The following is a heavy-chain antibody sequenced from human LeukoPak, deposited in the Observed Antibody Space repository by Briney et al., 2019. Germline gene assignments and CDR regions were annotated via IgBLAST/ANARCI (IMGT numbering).Heavy chain of an antibody. Sequence: PSETLSLTCTVSGGSFSSHYWSWIRQPPGKGLEWIAYMSDSVTTKDNPSLKSRVTLSADTSKNQYSLRLTSVTAADTAVYYCATIKRGDIFGYFDFWGQGILVTVSS. D-gene: IGHD5-18*01. V-gene: IGHV4-59*11. CDR1: GGSFSSHY. J-gene: IGHJ4*02. CDR2: MSDSVTT. CDR3: ATIKRGDIFGYFDF.